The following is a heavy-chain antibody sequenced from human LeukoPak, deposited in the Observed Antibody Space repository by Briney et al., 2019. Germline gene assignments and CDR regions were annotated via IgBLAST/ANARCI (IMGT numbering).Heavy chain of an antibody. J-gene: IGHJ4*02. Sequence: PGGSLRLSCAASGFTFDDYGMSWVRQAPGKGLEWVSGINWNGGSTGYADSVKGRFTISRDNAKNSLYLQMNSLRAEDTALYYCARKVEISDSSAWFDYWGQGTLVTVSS. V-gene: IGHV3-20*04. CDR1: GFTFDDYG. CDR2: INWNGGST. CDR3: ARKVEISDSSAWFDY. D-gene: IGHD3-22*01.